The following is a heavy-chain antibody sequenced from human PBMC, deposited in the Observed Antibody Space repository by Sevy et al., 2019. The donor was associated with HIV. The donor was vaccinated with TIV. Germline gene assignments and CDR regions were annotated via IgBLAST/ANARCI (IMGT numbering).Heavy chain of an antibody. CDR2: IYWDDEK. CDR3: AHLDPNTSSSFDS. J-gene: IGHJ4*02. D-gene: IGHD6-6*01. CDR1: GFSLNTRPRG. V-gene: IGHV2-5*02. Sequence: SGPTLVITTQTLTLTCTFSGFSLNTRPRGVDWIRQPPGKALEWLAVIYWDDEKRYRPSLRIRLTITKDTYKNQVLLTVTDMDPVDTATYFCAHLDPNTSSSFDSWGQGTLVTVSS.